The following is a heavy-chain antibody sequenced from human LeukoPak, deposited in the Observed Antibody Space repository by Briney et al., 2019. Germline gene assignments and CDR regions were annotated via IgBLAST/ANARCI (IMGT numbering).Heavy chain of an antibody. V-gene: IGHV1-2*02. CDR3: AHSGSYDDAFDI. J-gene: IGHJ3*02. CDR1: GYTFTGYY. D-gene: IGHD1-26*01. Sequence: ASVKVSCKASGYTFTGYYMHWVRQVPGQGLEWMGWINPNSGGTNYAQKFQGRVTMTRDTSISTAYMELSRLRSDDTAVYYCAHSGSYDDAFDIWGQGTMVTVSS. CDR2: INPNSGGT.